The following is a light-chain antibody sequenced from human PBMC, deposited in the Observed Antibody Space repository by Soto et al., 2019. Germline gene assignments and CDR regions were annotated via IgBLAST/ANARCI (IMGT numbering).Light chain of an antibody. V-gene: IGKV1-9*01. CDR1: QGISSY. J-gene: IGKJ4*02. CDR2: AAS. Sequence: DIQLTQSPSFLSASVGDRVTITCRASQGISSYLAWYQQKPGKAPKLLIYAASTFQTGVPSRFSGSGSGTELTLTRSSLQPEDFATYYWQQLNSHPHPFGGGTKVEIK. CDR3: QQLNSHPHP.